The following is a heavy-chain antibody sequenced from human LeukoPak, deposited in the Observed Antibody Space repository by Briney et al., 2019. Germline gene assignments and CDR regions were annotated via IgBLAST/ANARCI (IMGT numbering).Heavy chain of an antibody. CDR2: IKRDGSET. D-gene: IGHD1-26*01. V-gene: IGHV3-7*01. Sequence: PGGSLRLSCAASGFTFSTYWMTWVREAPGKGLEWVANIKRDGSETYYVDSVKGRFTIPRDNAKNSLSLQMNSLRAEDTAVYYCARHSGTYYDYWGQGTLVTVSS. J-gene: IGHJ4*02. CDR3: ARHSGTYYDY. CDR1: GFTFSTYW.